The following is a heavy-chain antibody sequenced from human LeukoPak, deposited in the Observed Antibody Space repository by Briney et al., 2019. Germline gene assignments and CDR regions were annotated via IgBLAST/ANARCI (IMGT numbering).Heavy chain of an antibody. CDR1: GGSISSSSYH. D-gene: IGHD6-19*01. CDR2: IYYSGST. CDR3: ARIYYHIAVAGDGENYYYYYYMDV. V-gene: IGHV4-39*07. Sequence: SETLSLTCTVSGGSISSSSYHWGWIRQPPGKGLEWIGSIYYSGSTNYNPSLKSRVTISVDTSKNQFSLKLSSVTAADTAVYYCARIYYHIAVAGDGENYYYYYYMDVWGKGTTVTVSS. J-gene: IGHJ6*03.